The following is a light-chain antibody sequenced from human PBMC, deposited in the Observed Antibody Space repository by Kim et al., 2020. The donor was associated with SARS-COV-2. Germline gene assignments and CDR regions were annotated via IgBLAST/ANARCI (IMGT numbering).Light chain of an antibody. CDR3: ATWDDSLHGPV. Sequence: QSVLTQPPSVSEAPRQRVTISCSGGSSNIGNNRVNWFQKLPGQAPKLVIHSDDLLASGISDRFSGSRSGTSASLAISDLQSEDEAHYYCATWDDSLHGPVFGGGTQLTVL. CDR2: SDD. CDR1: SSNIGNNR. J-gene: IGLJ2*01. V-gene: IGLV1-36*01.